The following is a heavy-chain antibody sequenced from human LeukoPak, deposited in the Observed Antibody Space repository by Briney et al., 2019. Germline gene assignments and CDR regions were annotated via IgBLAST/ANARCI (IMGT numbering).Heavy chain of an antibody. V-gene: IGHV3-21*01. CDR2: TTSSSSYI. D-gene: IGHD6-19*01. CDR1: GFTFSSYN. J-gene: IGHJ5*02. CDR3: AKDWRVYSSGGLSSVAGFRNWFDP. Sequence: GGSLRLSCAASGFTFSSYNMNWVRQAPGKGLEWVSSTTSSSSYIYYADSVKGRFTISRDNSKNTLCLQMNSLRAEDTAVHYCAKDWRVYSSGGLSSVAGFRNWFDPWGQGTLVTVSS.